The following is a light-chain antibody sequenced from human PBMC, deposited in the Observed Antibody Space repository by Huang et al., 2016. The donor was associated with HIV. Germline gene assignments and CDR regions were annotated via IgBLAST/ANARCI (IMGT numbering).Light chain of an antibody. CDR3: QQLNSLYT. V-gene: IGKV1-9*01. J-gene: IGKJ2*01. CDR1: QGISSY. Sequence: IQLTQSPSSLSASVGDRVTITCRASQGISSYLAWYQQKPGKAPKLLIYAASTLQSGVPSRLSGSVSGTDFTLTISSLQPEDFATYYCQQLNSLYTFGQGTKLEIK. CDR2: AAS.